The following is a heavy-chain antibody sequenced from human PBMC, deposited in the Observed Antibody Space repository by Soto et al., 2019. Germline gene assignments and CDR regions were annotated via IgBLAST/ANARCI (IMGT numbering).Heavy chain of an antibody. V-gene: IGHV1-69*13. J-gene: IGHJ6*02. Sequence: GASVKVSCKASGGTFSSYAISWVRQAPGQGLEWMGGIIPIFGTANYAQKFQGRVTITADESTSTAYMELSSLRSEDTAVYYCARVPRLRLRYYYYVMDVWGQGTTVTVSS. D-gene: IGHD6-25*01. CDR3: ARVPRLRLRYYYYVMDV. CDR2: IIPIFGTA. CDR1: GGTFSSYA.